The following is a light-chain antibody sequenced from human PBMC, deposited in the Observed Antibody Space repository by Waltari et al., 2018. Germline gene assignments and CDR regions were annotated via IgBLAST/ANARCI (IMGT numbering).Light chain of an antibody. J-gene: IGLJ1*01. Sequence: QSALTQPPSASGSPGQSVTISCTGTSSDVGGYNYVSWYQQHPGKAPKLMIYAVNKRPSGVPDRFSGSKSSNTASLTVSGLQPEDDADYYCTSYAGNSNTYVFGTGTKVTVL. CDR1: SSDVGGYNY. CDR2: AVN. V-gene: IGLV2-8*01. CDR3: TSYAGNSNTYV.